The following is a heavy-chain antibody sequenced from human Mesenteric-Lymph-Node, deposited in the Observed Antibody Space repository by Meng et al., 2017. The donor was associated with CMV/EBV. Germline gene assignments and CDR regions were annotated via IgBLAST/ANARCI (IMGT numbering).Heavy chain of an antibody. J-gene: IGHJ4*02. V-gene: IGHV1-2*06. Sequence: QGELVQSRAEVKMTEASVKVSCKASGYTFTGYYMQLVRQAPGQGLEWMRRINRNSGSSNYAQKFQGTGTIIRYTSIITAYLELSRLSSDETAVYYCARGLARFWGQGTLVTVSS. CDR1: GYTFTGYY. CDR3: ARGLARF. CDR2: INRNSGSS.